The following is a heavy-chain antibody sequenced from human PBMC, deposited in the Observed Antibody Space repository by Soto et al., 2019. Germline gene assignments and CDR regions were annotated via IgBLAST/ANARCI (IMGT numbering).Heavy chain of an antibody. CDR2: IIPIFGTA. V-gene: IGHV1-69*13. Sequence: VASVKVSCKASGGTFSSYAISWVRQALGQGLEWMGGIIPIFGTANYAQKFQGRVTITADESTSTAYMELSSLRSEDTAVYYCARDSTRPGLLWFGDWYFDLWGRGTLVTVSS. D-gene: IGHD3-10*01. CDR1: GGTFSSYA. CDR3: ARDSTRPGLLWFGDWYFDL. J-gene: IGHJ2*01.